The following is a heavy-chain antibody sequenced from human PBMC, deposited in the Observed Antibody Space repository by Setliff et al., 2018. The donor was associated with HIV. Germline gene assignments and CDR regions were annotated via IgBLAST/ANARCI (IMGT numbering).Heavy chain of an antibody. D-gene: IGHD3-3*01. CDR1: GGSISSSGPGYY. V-gene: IGHV4-39*01. CDR3: ARSQPDTIFGVVIFDY. J-gene: IGHJ4*02. Sequence: SETLSLTCTVSGGSISSSGPGYYWCWVRQAPGGGLEWIGSVYYSGSTYYNPSLKSRVTISLGTSKNQLSLRLTSMTAADTAVYYCARSQPDTIFGVVIFDYWCQGKMVTVSS. CDR2: VYYSGST.